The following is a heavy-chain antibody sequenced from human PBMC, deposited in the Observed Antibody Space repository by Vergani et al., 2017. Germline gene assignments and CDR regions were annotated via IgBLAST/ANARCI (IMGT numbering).Heavy chain of an antibody. V-gene: IGHV3-21*01. CDR2: ISVVTSYI. CDR1: GFTFSSYT. CDR3: ARDFPGEHWFDP. D-gene: IGHD2-21*01. Sequence: EVQLVESGGGLAKPGGSLRLSCEASGFTFSSYTMNWVRQAPGNGLEWISSISVVTSYIYYGDSVKGRFSISRDNAKNSVFLQMSNLRAEDTAVYYCARDFPGEHWFDPWGQGTLVTVTS. J-gene: IGHJ5*02.